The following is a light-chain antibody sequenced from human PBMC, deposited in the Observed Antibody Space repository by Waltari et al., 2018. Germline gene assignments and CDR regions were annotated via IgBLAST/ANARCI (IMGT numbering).Light chain of an antibody. Sequence: QSVLTQPPSASGTPGQTVTISCSGSSSNIGSNTVNWYQHLPGTAPKLLIYSNNQRPSGVPDRFSGSKSGTSASLAITGLQSEDEADYCCATWDDSLNGVIFGGRTEVTVL. V-gene: IGLV1-44*01. CDR3: ATWDDSLNGVI. CDR1: SSNIGSNT. CDR2: SNN. J-gene: IGLJ2*01.